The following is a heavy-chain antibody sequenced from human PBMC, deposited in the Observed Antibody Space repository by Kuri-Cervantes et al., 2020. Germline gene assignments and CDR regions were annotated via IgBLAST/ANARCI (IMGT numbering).Heavy chain of an antibody. CDR1: GFTFSSYG. CDR2: ISYDGSNK. Sequence: GGSLRLSCAASGFTFSSYGMHWVRQAPGKGLEWVAVISYDGSNKYYADSVKGRFTISRDNSKNTLYLQMNSLRAEDTAVYYCARKGGDSSSWYNYYYYGMDVWGQGTTVTVSS. D-gene: IGHD6-13*01. V-gene: IGHV3-30*03. J-gene: IGHJ6*02. CDR3: ARKGGDSSSWYNYYYYGMDV.